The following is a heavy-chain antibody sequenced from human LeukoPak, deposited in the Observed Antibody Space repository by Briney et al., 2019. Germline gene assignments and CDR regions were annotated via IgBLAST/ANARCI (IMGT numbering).Heavy chain of an antibody. D-gene: IGHD2-21*01. Sequence: PGGSLRLSCAASRFTLSNYWMSWVRQAPGKGLEWVANIKQDGSETYYVDSVKGRFTISRDNAKNSLSLQMNSLRAEDTAVYYCARGSFCGGDCYLGFDYWGQGTLVTVSS. CDR1: RFTLSNYW. J-gene: IGHJ4*02. CDR2: IKQDGSET. CDR3: ARGSFCGGDCYLGFDY. V-gene: IGHV3-7*01.